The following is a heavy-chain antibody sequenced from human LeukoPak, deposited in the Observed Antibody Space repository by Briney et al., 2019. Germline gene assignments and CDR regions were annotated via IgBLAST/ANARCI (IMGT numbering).Heavy chain of an antibody. CDR3: AKVPYSDYGSGRPPLDV. Sequence: PGGSLRLSCAASGFTFSNYAMSWVRQAPGKGLEWVSTISDSGDSTYYADSVKGRFTISRDNYKNTLYLQMDSLRAEDAAIYYCAKVPYSDYGSGRPPLDVWGQGTTVAVSS. D-gene: IGHD3-10*01. CDR2: ISDSGDST. V-gene: IGHV3-23*01. CDR1: GFTFSNYA. J-gene: IGHJ6*02.